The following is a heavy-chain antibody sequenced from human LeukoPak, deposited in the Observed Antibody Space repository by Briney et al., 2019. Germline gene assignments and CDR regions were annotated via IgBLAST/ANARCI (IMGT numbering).Heavy chain of an antibody. CDR2: IYYSGST. CDR1: GGSISSSSYY. V-gene: IGHV4-39*01. D-gene: IGHD3-3*01. Sequence: PSETLSLTCTVSGGSISSSSYYWGWVRQPPGKGLEWIGSIYYSGSTYYNPSLKSRVTISVDTSKNQFSLKLSSVTAADTAVYYCARQLRFLESKSYYYYYYMDVWGKGTTVTVSS. CDR3: ARQLRFLESKSYYYYYYMDV. J-gene: IGHJ6*03.